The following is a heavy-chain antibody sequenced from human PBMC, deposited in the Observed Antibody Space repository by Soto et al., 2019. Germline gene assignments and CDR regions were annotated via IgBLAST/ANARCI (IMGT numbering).Heavy chain of an antibody. CDR3: ARDQGQWLAYYYMDV. J-gene: IGHJ6*03. V-gene: IGHV3-33*08. D-gene: IGHD6-19*01. CDR1: GFTFSSYA. Sequence: GGSLRLSCAASGFTFSSYAMHWVRQAPGKGLVWVAVLWYDGSNKYYADSVKGRFTISRDNSKNTLYLQMNSLRAEDTAVYYCARDQGQWLAYYYMDVWGKGTTVTVSS. CDR2: LWYDGSNK.